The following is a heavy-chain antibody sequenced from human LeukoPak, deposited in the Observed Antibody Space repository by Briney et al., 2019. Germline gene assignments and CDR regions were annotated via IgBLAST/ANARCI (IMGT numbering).Heavy chain of an antibody. Sequence: SETLSLTCTVSGGSINSSSFFWGWIRQPPGKGLEWIGSMHYTGNNYYNPSVTSRATISLDTSKNKVSLTLRSVTAADTAVYYCAGDSTGLFFDYWGQGTLIAVSS. CDR1: GGSINSSSFF. CDR2: MHYTGNN. V-gene: IGHV4-39*02. D-gene: IGHD2-8*02. J-gene: IGHJ4*02. CDR3: AGDSTGLFFDY.